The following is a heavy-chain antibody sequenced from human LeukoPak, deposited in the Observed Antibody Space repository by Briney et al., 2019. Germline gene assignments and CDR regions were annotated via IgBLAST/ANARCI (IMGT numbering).Heavy chain of an antibody. D-gene: IGHD5-12*01. J-gene: IGHJ5*02. CDR1: GGSISSGPYY. Sequence: SETLSLTCTVSGGSISSGPYYWRWIRQPAGKGLEWIGEVTHTGGTNYNPSLKSRVTISLDTFKNQFSLKLTSVTAADTAVFYCARLDIGDSGNPNWFDPWGQGTLVTVSS. CDR3: ARLDIGDSGNPNWFDP. CDR2: VTHTGGT. V-gene: IGHV4-61*10.